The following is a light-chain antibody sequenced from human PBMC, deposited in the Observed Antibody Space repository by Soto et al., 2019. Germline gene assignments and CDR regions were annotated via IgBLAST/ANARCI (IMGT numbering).Light chain of an antibody. CDR1: QGIRND. CDR2: AAS. J-gene: IGKJ3*01. Sequence: AIQMTQSPSSLSASVGDRVTITCRASQGIRNDLGWYQQKPGKAPKLLIYAASSLQSGVPLRFSGSGFGTDFTLTISSLQPEDFATYYCLQDYNYPFTFGPGTKVDIK. CDR3: LQDYNYPFT. V-gene: IGKV1-6*01.